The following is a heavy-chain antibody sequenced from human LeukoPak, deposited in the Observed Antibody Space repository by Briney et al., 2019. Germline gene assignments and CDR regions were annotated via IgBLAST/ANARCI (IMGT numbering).Heavy chain of an antibody. CDR3: ARDLSTYYYYMDV. CDR1: GFTFSSYS. Sequence: GGSLRLSCAASGFTFSSYSMNWVRQAPGKGLEWVSSISSSSIYIYYADSVEGRFTISRDNAKNSLYLHMNSLRAEDTAVYYCARDLSTYYYYMDVWGKGTTVTVSS. J-gene: IGHJ6*03. CDR2: ISSSSIYI. V-gene: IGHV3-21*01.